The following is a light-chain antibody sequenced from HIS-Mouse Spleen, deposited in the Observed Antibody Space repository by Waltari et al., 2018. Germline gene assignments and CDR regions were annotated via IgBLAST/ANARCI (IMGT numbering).Light chain of an antibody. Sequence: QSALTQPRSVSGSPGQSVTISCTGPSSDVGGYNYVSWYQQHPGKAPKLMIYDVSKRPSGVPDRCSGSKSGNTASLTISGLQAEDEADYYCCSYAGSYTVFGGGTKLTVL. V-gene: IGLV2-11*01. J-gene: IGLJ2*01. CDR1: SSDVGGYNY. CDR3: CSYAGSYTV. CDR2: DVS.